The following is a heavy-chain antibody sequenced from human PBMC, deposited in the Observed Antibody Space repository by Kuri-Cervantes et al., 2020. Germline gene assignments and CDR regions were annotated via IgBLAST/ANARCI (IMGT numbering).Heavy chain of an antibody. CDR2: ISNSDDTI. D-gene: IGHD3-16*01. Sequence: GESLKISCAASGFTFSSYGMHWVRQAPGKGLEWIAYISNSDDTIYYADSVKGRFTVSTDNAKSSLYLQMNSLRAEDTAVYYCARDFGPLSYYFDYWGQGTQVTVSS. V-gene: IGHV3-48*04. J-gene: IGHJ4*02. CDR1: GFTFSSYG. CDR3: ARDFGPLSYYFDY.